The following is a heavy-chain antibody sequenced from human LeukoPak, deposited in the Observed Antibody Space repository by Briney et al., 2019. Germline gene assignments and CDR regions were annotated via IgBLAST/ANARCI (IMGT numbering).Heavy chain of an antibody. Sequence: SVKVSCKASGGTFSSYAISWVREAPGQGLEWMGGIIPIFGTANYAQKFQGRVTITADESTSTAYMELSSLRSEDTAVYYCARQGGDCSSTSCISFDPWGQGTLVTVSS. CDR3: ARQGGDCSSTSCISFDP. J-gene: IGHJ5*02. V-gene: IGHV1-69*13. CDR2: IIPIFGTA. D-gene: IGHD2-2*01. CDR1: GGTFSSYA.